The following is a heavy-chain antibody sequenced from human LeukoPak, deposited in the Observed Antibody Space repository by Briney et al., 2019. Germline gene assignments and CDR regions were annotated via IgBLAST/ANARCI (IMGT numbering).Heavy chain of an antibody. CDR3: ARMGYSGSHYFGFFPPYFDY. CDR1: GYTFTSYD. CDR2: MNPNSGNT. D-gene: IGHD1-26*01. Sequence: ASVKVSCKASGYTFTSYDINWVRQATGQGLEWMGWMNPNSGNTGYAQKFQGRVTMTRNTSISTAYMELSSLRSEDTAVYYCARMGYSGSHYFGFFPPYFDYWGQGTLVTVSS. V-gene: IGHV1-8*01. J-gene: IGHJ4*02.